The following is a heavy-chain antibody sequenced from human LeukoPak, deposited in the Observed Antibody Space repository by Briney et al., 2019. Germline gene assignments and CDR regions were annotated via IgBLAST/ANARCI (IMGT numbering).Heavy chain of an antibody. CDR2: IWYDGSNK. J-gene: IGHJ4*02. CDR1: GFTFSSYG. V-gene: IGHV3-33*01. CDR3: ARDYGDYDAALDY. Sequence: GGSLRLSCAASGFTFSSYGMHWVRQAPGKGLEWVAVIWYDGSNKYYADSVKGRFTISRDNAKNSLYLQMNSLRAEDTAVYYCARDYGDYDAALDYWGQGTLVTVSS. D-gene: IGHD4-17*01.